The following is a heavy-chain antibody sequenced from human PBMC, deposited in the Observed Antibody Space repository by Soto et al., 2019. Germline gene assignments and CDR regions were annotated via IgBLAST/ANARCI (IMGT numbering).Heavy chain of an antibody. CDR2: IDPSDSYT. V-gene: IGHV5-10-1*01. J-gene: IGHJ6*02. CDR3: ARLESYSSSWFDYYYGMDV. CDR1: GCSFTSYW. Sequence: GESLKISCKGSGCSFTSYWISWVRQMPGKGLEWMGRIDPSDSYTSYSPSFQGHVTISADKSISTAYLQWSSLKASDTAMYYCARLESYSSSWFDYYYGMDVWGQVTAFTVXS. D-gene: IGHD6-13*01.